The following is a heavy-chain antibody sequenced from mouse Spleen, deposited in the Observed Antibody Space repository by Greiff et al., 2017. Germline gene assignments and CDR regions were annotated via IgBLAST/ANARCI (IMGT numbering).Heavy chain of an antibody. CDR2: IYPGDGDI. J-gene: IGHJ3*01. CDR3: ARHYDYALFPY. D-gene: IGHD2-4*01. V-gene: IGHV1-80*01. Sequence: VQLQQSGAELVRPGSSVKISCKASGYAFSSYWMNWVKQRPGQGLEWIGQIYPGDGDINYNGNFKGKATLTADKSSSTAYMQLSSLTSEDSAVYFCARHYDYALFPYWGQGTLVTVSA. CDR1: GYAFSSYW.